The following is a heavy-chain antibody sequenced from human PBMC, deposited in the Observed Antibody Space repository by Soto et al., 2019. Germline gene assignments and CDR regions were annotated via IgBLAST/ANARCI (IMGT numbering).Heavy chain of an antibody. J-gene: IGHJ6*04. CDR1: GYTFTSYG. Sequence: QVQLVQSGAEVKKPGASVKVSCKASGYTFTSYGLSWVRQAPGQGLEWMGWINGYTGNTDYAQKFQGRVTMTTDTATNTAYLDLCIPICHDTDFYYSARCWGTGKAAIDVWGEGTTVTSAS. CDR2: INGYTGNT. V-gene: IGHV1-18*01. D-gene: IGHD3-16*01. CDR3: ARCWGTGKAAIDV.